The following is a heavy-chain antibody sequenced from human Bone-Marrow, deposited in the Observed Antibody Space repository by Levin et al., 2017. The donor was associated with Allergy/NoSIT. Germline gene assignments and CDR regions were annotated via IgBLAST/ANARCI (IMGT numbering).Heavy chain of an antibody. Sequence: SETLSLTCTVSGGSISGGGYYWSWIRQHPGKGLEWIGYIYYSGNTYYNPSLKSRVIISVVTSKNQLSLKLTSVTVADTAVYYCAGFNGYDFDYWGQGTLVTVSS. CDR1: GGSISGGGYY. CDR2: IYYSGNT. J-gene: IGHJ4*02. D-gene: IGHD5-12*01. CDR3: AGFNGYDFDY. V-gene: IGHV4-31*03.